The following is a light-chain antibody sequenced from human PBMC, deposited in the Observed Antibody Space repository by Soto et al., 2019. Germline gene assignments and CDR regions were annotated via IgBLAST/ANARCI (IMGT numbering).Light chain of an antibody. J-gene: IGKJ2*01. CDR3: QQYNNWPPYN. CDR1: QSVSSN. CDR2: GAS. V-gene: IGKV3-15*01. Sequence: EIVMTQSPATLSVSPGERATLSCRASQSVSSNLAWYQQKPGPAPRLLIYGASTRATGIPARFSGSGSGTEFTLTISSLQSEDFAVYYCQQYNNWPPYNFGQGTKLEIK.